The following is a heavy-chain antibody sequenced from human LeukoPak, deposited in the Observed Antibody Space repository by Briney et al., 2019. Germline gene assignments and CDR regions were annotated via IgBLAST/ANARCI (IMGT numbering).Heavy chain of an antibody. D-gene: IGHD1-26*01. V-gene: IGHV3-33*01. Sequence: GGSLRLSCAASGLTFSSHGMLWLRQAPGKGLEGVALIWYDGSNKYYADSVKGRFTISRDNSKNTLYLQMNSLRAEDTAVYYCARLRGSYFDSWGQGTLVTVAS. J-gene: IGHJ4*02. CDR3: ARLRGSYFDS. CDR1: GLTFSSHG. CDR2: IWYDGSNK.